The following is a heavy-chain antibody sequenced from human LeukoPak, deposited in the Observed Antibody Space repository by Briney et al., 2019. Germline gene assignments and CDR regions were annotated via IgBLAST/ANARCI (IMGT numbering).Heavy chain of an antibody. CDR3: ARGFHYDSSGYYPGVDY. V-gene: IGHV3-21*01. D-gene: IGHD3-22*01. CDR2: ISSSSSYI. Sequence: GGSLRLSCAASGFTFSSYFMNWVRQAPGKGLEWVSSISSSSSYIYYADSVKGRFTISRDNAKNSLYLQMNSLRAEDTAVYYCARGFHYDSSGYYPGVDYWGQGTLVTVSS. J-gene: IGHJ4*02. CDR1: GFTFSSYF.